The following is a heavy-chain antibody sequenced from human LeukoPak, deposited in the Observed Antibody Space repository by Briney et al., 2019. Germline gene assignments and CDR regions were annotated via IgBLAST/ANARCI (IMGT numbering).Heavy chain of an antibody. Sequence: ASVKVSCKASGGTFSSYAISWVRQAPGQGLEWMGGIIPIFGTANYAQKFQGRVTITADESTSTAYMELSSLRSEDTAVYYCAREGPNYDSKGLDAFDIWGQGTMVTVSS. J-gene: IGHJ3*02. CDR3: AREGPNYDSKGLDAFDI. CDR2: IIPIFGTA. D-gene: IGHD3-3*01. CDR1: GGTFSSYA. V-gene: IGHV1-69*01.